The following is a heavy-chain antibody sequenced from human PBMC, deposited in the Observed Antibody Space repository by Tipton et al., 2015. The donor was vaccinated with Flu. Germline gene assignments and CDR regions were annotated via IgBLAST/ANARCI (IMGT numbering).Heavy chain of an antibody. D-gene: IGHD6-13*01. J-gene: IGHJ1*01. CDR3: ARVGVLSSLARGIYFNH. CDR2: IFYSGST. CDR1: GDSIRSDYY. V-gene: IGHV4-38-2*02. Sequence: TLSLTCMVSGDSIRSDYYWGWIRQPPGKGLEWIGSIFYSGSTDYNPSLKSRVTISADTSKNQFSMKLTSVTAADTAVYYCARVGVLSSLARGIYFNHWGQGILVTVSS.